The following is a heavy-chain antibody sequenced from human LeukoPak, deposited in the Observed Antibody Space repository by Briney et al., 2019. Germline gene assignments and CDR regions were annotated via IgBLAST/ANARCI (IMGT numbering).Heavy chain of an antibody. CDR2: IYYSGNT. J-gene: IGHJ4*02. Sequence: SSETLSLTCTVSGGSISRSSYYWGWIRQPPGKGLEWIGSIYYSGNTYYNPSLKSRVTISVDTSKNQFSLKLSSVTAADTAVYYCARRVLGTEGVDYWGQGTLVTVSS. V-gene: IGHV4-39*01. CDR3: ARRVLGTEGVDY. CDR1: GGSISRSSYY. D-gene: IGHD2-8*02.